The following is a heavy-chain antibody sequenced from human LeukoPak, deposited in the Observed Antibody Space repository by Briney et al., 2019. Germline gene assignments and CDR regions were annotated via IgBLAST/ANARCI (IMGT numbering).Heavy chain of an antibody. CDR1: GGSISSSGYY. CDR2: IYYSGST. J-gene: IGHJ5*02. V-gene: IGHV4-39*02. Sequence: SETLSLTCTVSGGSISSSGYYWGWIRQPPGKGLEWIASIYYSGSTYYNPSLKSRVTISVDTSKNQLSLKLSSLTAADTAVYYCARDLQRLGFDPWGQGTLVTVSS. D-gene: IGHD3-3*01. CDR3: ARDLQRLGFDP.